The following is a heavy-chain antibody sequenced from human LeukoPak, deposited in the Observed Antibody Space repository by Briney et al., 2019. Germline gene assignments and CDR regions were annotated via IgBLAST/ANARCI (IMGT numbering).Heavy chain of an antibody. CDR2: INPNSGAT. CDR1: GYALTDYY. Sequence: SVKVSCKASGYALTDYYLHWVRQAPGQGLKWMGWINPNSGATHYAQSFQARVTMTRDTSIASSYMELTGLESDDTAVYYCARGRRILGGPENAGDFFDFWGQGSLVTVSS. D-gene: IGHD3-16*01. V-gene: IGHV1-2*02. J-gene: IGHJ4*01. CDR3: ARGRRILGGPENAGDFFDF.